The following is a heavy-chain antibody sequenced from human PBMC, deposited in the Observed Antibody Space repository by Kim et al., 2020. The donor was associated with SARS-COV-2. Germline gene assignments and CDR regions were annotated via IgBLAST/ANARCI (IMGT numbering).Heavy chain of an antibody. V-gene: IGHV1-2*04. CDR2: T. Sequence: TNYAQKFQGWVTMTRDTAISTAYMELSRLRSDDTAVYYCALGRRGEAFDIWGQGTMVTVSS. J-gene: IGHJ3*02. D-gene: IGHD3-10*01. CDR3: ALGRRGEAFDI.